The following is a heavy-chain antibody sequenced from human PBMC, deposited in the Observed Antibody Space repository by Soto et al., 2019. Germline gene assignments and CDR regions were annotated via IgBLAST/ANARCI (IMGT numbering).Heavy chain of an antibody. CDR3: ATSVVVTAIRSEYFDY. Sequence: NPSETLSLTCTVSGGSISSGGYYWSWIRQHPGKGLEWIGYIYYSGSTYYNPSLKSRVTISVDTSKNQFSLKLSSVTAADTAVYYCATSVVVTAIRSEYFDYWGQGTLVTVSS. D-gene: IGHD2-21*02. CDR1: GGSISSGGYY. V-gene: IGHV4-31*03. CDR2: IYYSGST. J-gene: IGHJ4*02.